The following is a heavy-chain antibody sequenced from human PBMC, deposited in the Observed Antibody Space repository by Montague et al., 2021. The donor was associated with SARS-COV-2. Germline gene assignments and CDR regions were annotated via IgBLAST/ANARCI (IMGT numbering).Heavy chain of an antibody. CDR1: GGSFSGYN. D-gene: IGHD6-13*01. CDR3: ARGRVGSSWYRERNNWFDP. CDR2: INHSGST. J-gene: IGHJ5*02. V-gene: IGHV4-34*01. Sequence: SETLSLTCAVYGGSFSGYNWSWSRQPPGTGLELIWEINHSGSTNYNPSLKSRVTISVDTSKNQFSLKLSSVTAADTAVYYCARGRVGSSWYRERNNWFDPWGQGTLVTVSS.